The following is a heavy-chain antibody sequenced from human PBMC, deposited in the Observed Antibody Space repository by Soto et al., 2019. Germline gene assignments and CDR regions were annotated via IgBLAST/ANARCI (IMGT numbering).Heavy chain of an antibody. CDR3: ARFHSNPPFFENWFDP. D-gene: IGHD4-4*01. V-gene: IGHV1-69*10. CDR2: IIPILGIA. CDR1: GGTFSSYA. Sequence: ASVKVSCKASGGTFSSYAISWVRQAPGQGLEWMGGIIPILGIANYAQKFQGRVTITADKSTSTAYIELSSLRSEDTAVYYCARFHSNPPFFENWFDPWGQGTLVTVSS. J-gene: IGHJ5*02.